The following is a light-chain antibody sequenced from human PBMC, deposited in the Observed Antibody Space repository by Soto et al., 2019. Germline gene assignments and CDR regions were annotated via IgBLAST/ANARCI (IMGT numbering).Light chain of an antibody. Sequence: DIQMTQSPSSLSASVGDRVTITCRASQSISTYLNWYQQKPGKASNLLIYAASSLQSGVPSRFGGGGSGTDFTLTISSLQPEDFATYYCQQSYSTPWTFGQGTKVEI. J-gene: IGKJ1*01. CDR2: AAS. V-gene: IGKV1-39*01. CDR3: QQSYSTPWT. CDR1: QSISTY.